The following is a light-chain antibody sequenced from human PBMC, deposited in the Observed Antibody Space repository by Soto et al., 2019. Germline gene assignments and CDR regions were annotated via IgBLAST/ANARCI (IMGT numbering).Light chain of an antibody. J-gene: IGLJ1*01. V-gene: IGLV1-40*01. CDR3: QSYGDSLSGYV. CDR2: GNS. CDR1: NSNIGAGYD. Sequence: SVLTQPPSVSGAPGQRVTISCTGSNSNIGAGYDVHWYQQLPGTAPKLLIYGNSNRTSGVPDRVSGSKSGTSASLTITGLQAEDEADYYCQSYGDSLSGYVFGTGTKVTVL.